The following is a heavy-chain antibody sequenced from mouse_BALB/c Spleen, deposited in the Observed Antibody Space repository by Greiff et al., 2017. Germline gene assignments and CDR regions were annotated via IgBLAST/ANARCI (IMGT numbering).Heavy chain of an antibody. D-gene: IGHD2-4*01. CDR3: ARGGYDYDDGTFDY. CDR2: ISNGGGST. J-gene: IGHJ2*01. Sequence: EVKLVESGGGLVQPGGSLKLSCAASGFTFSSYTMSWVRQTPEKRLEWVAYISNGGGSTYYPDTVKGRFTISRDNAKNTLYLQMSSLKSEDTAMYYCARGGYDYDDGTFDYWGQGTTLTVSS. CDR1: GFTFSSYT. V-gene: IGHV5-12-2*01.